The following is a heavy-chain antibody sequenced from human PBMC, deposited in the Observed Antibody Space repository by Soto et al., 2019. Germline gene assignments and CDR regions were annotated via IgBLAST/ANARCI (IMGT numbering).Heavy chain of an antibody. CDR1: GGSIRNGDYY. CDR3: ARDVADITASGWFDP. Sequence: SETLSLTCSVSGGSIRNGDYYWTWIRQLPGQGLEWKGYSYYGSSSYYNPSLSSRVSISIDASKNQFSLRLSSVTAADTAIYYCARDVADITASGWFDPWGPGTLVTVSS. J-gene: IGHJ5*02. D-gene: IGHD2-15*01. CDR2: SYYGSSS. V-gene: IGHV4-31*03.